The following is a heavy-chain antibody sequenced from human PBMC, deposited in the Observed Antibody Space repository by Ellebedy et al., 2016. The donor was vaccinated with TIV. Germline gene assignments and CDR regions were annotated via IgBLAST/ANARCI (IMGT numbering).Heavy chain of an antibody. J-gene: IGHJ5*02. V-gene: IGHV1-46*01. Sequence: AASVKVSCKASGYTFTSYYMHWVRQAPGQGLEWMGIINPSGGSTSYAQKFQGRVTTTRDTSISTAYMELSRLRSDDTAVYYCARDVTHYSNYVSNWFDPWGQGTLVTVSS. CDR3: ARDVTHYSNYVSNWFDP. CDR1: GYTFTSYY. D-gene: IGHD4-11*01. CDR2: INPSGGST.